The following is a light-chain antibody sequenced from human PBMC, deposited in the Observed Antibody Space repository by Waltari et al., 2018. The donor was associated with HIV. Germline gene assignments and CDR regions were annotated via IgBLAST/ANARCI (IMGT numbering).Light chain of an antibody. CDR2: EVS. CDR1: SSDVGSYNH. Sequence: QSALTQPASVSGSTGQSITMSCTGTSSDVGSYNHVSWYQQHPDKAPKLMIYEVSNRPSGVSNRFSGSKSDNTASLTISGLQAEDEADYYCSSYRSSSTPLWVFGGGTKLTVL. CDR3: SSYRSSSTPLWV. V-gene: IGLV2-14*01. J-gene: IGLJ3*02.